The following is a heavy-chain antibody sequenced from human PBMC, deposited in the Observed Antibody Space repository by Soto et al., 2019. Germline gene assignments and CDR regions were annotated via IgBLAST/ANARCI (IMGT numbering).Heavy chain of an antibody. V-gene: IGHV4-39*01. CDR1: CDSMRGYHFY. CDR3: AYGSSSAWIDY. Sequence: SETLSLTCSVSCDSMRGYHFYWGWIRQAPGKGLEWIGSVYFSGGNTYYSPSLKSRVSISVDTSKNEFSLRLTSLTAAGTAVYFCAYGSSSAWIDYWGQGTLVTVSS. J-gene: IGHJ4*02. D-gene: IGHD6-25*01. CDR2: VYFSGGNT.